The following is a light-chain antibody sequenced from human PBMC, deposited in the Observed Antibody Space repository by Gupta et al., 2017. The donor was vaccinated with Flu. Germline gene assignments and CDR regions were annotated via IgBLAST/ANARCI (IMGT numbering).Light chain of an antibody. J-gene: IGLJ2*01. CDR3: QSYDSSLSGVV. Sequence: QSVLTQPPSVSGAPGQRVTISCSGSSSNIGAGYDVHWYQQCPGTAPKLLIYGNINRPSGVPDRFSGSKSGTSASLAISGLQAEDEADYYCQSYDSSLSGVVFGGGTKMTVL. CDR1: SSNIGAGYD. V-gene: IGLV1-40*01. CDR2: GNI.